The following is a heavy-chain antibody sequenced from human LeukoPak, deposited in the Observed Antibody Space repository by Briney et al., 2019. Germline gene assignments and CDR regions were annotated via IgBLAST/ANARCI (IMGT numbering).Heavy chain of an antibody. CDR3: AGDRYSSSWYDY. J-gene: IGHJ4*02. V-gene: IGHV1-69*05. Sequence: ASVKVSCKASGGTFSSYAISWVRQAPGQGLEWMGGIIPIFGTANYAQKFQGRVTITTDESTSAAYMELSSLRSEDTAVYYCAGDRYSSSWYDYWGQGTLVTVSS. CDR1: GGTFSSYA. D-gene: IGHD6-13*01. CDR2: IIPIFGTA.